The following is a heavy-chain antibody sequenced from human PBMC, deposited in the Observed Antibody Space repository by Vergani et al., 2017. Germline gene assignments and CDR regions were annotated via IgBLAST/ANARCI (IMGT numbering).Heavy chain of an antibody. J-gene: IGHJ5*02. D-gene: IGHD3-16*01. V-gene: IGHV1-2*02. CDR3: ARQLGFGEFRKTCNWFDP. CDR2: INPNSGVT. CDR1: GYTFTGYY. Sequence: QVQLVQSGAEVKKPGASVKVSCKASGYTFTGYYMHWVRQAPGQGLEWMGWINPNSGVTNYAQKFQGRVTMTRDTSISTAYMELSRLRSDDTAVYYCARQLGFGEFRKTCNWFDPWGQGTLVTVSS.